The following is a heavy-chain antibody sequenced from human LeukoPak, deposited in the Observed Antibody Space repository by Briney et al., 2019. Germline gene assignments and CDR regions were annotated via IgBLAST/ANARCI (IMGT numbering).Heavy chain of an antibody. Sequence: ETLSLTCAVYGGSFSGYYWSWVRQAPGKGLEWVANIKQDGSEKYYVDSVKGRFTISRDNAKNSLYLQMNSLRAEDTAVYYCAREGRESRGVDIVRKKETGYYYMDVWGKGTTVTVSS. V-gene: IGHV3-7*01. J-gene: IGHJ6*03. CDR3: AREGRESRGVDIVRKKETGYYYMDV. D-gene: IGHD2-15*01. CDR1: GGSFSGYY. CDR2: IKQDGSEK.